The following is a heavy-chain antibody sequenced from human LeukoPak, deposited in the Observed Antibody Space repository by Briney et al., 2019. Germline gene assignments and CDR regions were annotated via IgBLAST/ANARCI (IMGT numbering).Heavy chain of an antibody. V-gene: IGHV3-13*01. CDR1: GFTFSSYD. D-gene: IGHD2-15*01. CDR3: ARSSLAGSFDY. CDR2: IGTAGDT. J-gene: IGHJ4*02. Sequence: PGGSLRLSCAASGFTFSSYDMRWVRQATGKGLEWVSAIGTAGDTYYPGSVKGRFTISRENAKNSLYLQMNSLRAGDTAVYYCARSSLAGSFDYWGQGTLVTVSS.